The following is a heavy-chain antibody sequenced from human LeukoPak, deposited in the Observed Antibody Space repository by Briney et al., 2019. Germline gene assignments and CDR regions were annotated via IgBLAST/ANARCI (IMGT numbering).Heavy chain of an antibody. D-gene: IGHD2-2*01. J-gene: IGHJ6*03. V-gene: IGHV3-30*02. CDR3: AKDRGPAAPNDYYHYYYMDV. CDR2: IRYDGSNK. Sequence: GGSLRLSCAASGFTFSSYGMHWVRQAPGKGLEWVAFIRYDGSNKYYADSVKGRFTISRDNSKNTLYLQMNSLRAEDTAVYYCAKDRGPAAPNDYYHYYYMDVWGKGTTVTVSS. CDR1: GFTFSSYG.